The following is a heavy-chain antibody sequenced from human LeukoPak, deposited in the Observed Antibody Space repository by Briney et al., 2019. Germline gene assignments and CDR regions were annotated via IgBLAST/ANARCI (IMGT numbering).Heavy chain of an antibody. CDR3: ARDRVVLLWFGELRGGDWLDP. D-gene: IGHD3-10*01. J-gene: IGHJ5*02. V-gene: IGHV1-3*01. CDR1: GYTFTSYA. Sequence: ASVKVSCKASGYTFTSYAMHWVRQAPGQRLEWMGWINAGNGNTKYSQKFQGRVTITRDTSASTAYMELSSLRSEDTAVYYCARDRVVLLWFGELRGGDWLDPWGQGTLVTVSS. CDR2: INAGNGNT.